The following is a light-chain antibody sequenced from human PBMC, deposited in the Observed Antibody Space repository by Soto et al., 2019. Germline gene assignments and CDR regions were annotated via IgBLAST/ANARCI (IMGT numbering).Light chain of an antibody. CDR1: QGIRND. CDR3: LQDYNYPYT. CDR2: AAS. Sequence: AIQMTQSPSSLSAYVGDRVTITCRASQGIRNDLGWYQQKPGKAPKLLIYAASSLQSGVPSRFSGSGSGTDFTLTISSLQPEDFATYYCLQDYNYPYTFGQVTKLEIK. J-gene: IGKJ2*01. V-gene: IGKV1-6*01.